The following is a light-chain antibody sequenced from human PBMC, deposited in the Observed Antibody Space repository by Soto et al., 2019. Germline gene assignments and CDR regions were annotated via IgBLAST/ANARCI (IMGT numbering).Light chain of an antibody. CDR3: NSYTGSSTPYV. CDR1: SSDVGSYNY. Sequence: QSVLTQPASVSGSPGQSITISCTGTSSDVGSYNYVSWYQQHPGKAPKLMIYDVSNRPSGVSNRFSGSKSGNTASLTISGLQAEDEADYYCNSYTGSSTPYVFGTGTXVTV. CDR2: DVS. V-gene: IGLV2-14*03. J-gene: IGLJ1*01.